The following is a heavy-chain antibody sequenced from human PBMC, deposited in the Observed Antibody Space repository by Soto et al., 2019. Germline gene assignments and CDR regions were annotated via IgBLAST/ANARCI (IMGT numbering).Heavy chain of an antibody. CDR2: INPNSGGA. J-gene: IGHJ3*02. Sequence: QVQLVQSGAEVKQPGASVKVSCKASGYTFTGYYMHWVRQATGQGLEWMGWINPNSGGANYVQKFQGWVTMTSDTSSSTAYMEVTRLTSDDTAIYYCAREQLGYCSGGDCHNAFDIWGQGTMVTVSS. V-gene: IGHV1-2*04. CDR3: AREQLGYCSGGDCHNAFDI. D-gene: IGHD2-15*01. CDR1: GYTFTGYY.